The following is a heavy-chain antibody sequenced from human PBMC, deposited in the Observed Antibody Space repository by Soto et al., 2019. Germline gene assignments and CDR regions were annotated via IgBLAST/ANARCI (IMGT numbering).Heavy chain of an antibody. V-gene: IGHV4-59*01. J-gene: IGHJ4*02. Sequence: SETLSLTCTVSGGSISSYYWSWIRQPPGKGLEWIGYIYYSGSTNYNPSLKSRVTISVDTSKNQFSLKLSSVTAADTAVYYCAREYYYDSSGYFDYWGQGTLVTVSS. CDR2: IYYSGST. CDR1: GGSISSYY. CDR3: AREYYYDSSGYFDY. D-gene: IGHD3-22*01.